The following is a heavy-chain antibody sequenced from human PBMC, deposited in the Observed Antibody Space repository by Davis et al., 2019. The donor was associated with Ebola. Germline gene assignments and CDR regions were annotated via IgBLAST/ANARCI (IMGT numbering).Heavy chain of an antibody. Sequence: MPSETLSLTCTVSASSLSSRSYYWGWIRQTPGKGLEWIGSIYYRGSTDYNPSLKSRVTISVDTSRNQFSLRLNSVTAADTAVYYCASREVASGPVDYWGQGTLVSVSS. CDR1: ASSLSSRSYY. V-gene: IGHV4-39*01. CDR3: ASREVASGPVDY. J-gene: IGHJ4*02. D-gene: IGHD2-15*01. CDR2: IYYRGST.